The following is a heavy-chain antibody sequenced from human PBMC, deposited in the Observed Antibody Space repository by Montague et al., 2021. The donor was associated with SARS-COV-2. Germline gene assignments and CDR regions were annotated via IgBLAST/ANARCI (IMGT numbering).Heavy chain of an antibody. CDR2: ISSSSSYI. D-gene: IGHD3-9*01. Sequence: SLRLSCAASGFTFSSYSMNWVRQAPGKGLGWVSSISSSSSYIYYADSVKGRFTISRDNAKNSLYLQMNSLRAEDTAVYYCARDHHYDILTGYYGDWGQGTLVTVSS. V-gene: IGHV3-21*01. CDR3: ARDHHYDILTGYYGD. CDR1: GFTFSSYS. J-gene: IGHJ4*02.